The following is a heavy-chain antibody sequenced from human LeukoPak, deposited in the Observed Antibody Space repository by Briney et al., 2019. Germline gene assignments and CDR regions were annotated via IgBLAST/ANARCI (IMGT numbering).Heavy chain of an antibody. CDR2: IYYSGST. CDR1: GGSISSYY. Sequence: SSETLSLTCTVSGGSISSYYWSWIRQPPGKGLEWIGYIYYSGSTNYNPSLKSRVTISVDTSKNQFSLKLSSVTAADTAVYYCARDFTGYYGMDVWGQGTTVTVSS. CDR3: ARDFTGYYGMDV. D-gene: IGHD3-9*01. V-gene: IGHV4-59*01. J-gene: IGHJ6*02.